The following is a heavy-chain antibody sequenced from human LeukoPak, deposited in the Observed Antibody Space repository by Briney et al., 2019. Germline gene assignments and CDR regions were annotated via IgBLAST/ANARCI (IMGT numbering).Heavy chain of an antibody. V-gene: IGHV4-4*07. Sequence: PSETLSLTCTVSGGSMSSHYWSWIRQPAGKGLEWLVLIYSSGSTNYKPSLKSRVTISVDKSKTQFSLKLSSVTAADTAVYYCASLYSRSYYFDYWGQGTLVTVSS. CDR3: ASLYSRSYYFDY. J-gene: IGHJ4*02. CDR2: IYSSGST. D-gene: IGHD6-13*01. CDR1: GGSMSSHY.